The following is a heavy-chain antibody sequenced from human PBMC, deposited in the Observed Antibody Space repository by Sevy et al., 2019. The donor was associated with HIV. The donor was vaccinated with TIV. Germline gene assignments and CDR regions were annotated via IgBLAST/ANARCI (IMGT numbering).Heavy chain of an antibody. D-gene: IGHD5-12*01. CDR3: ARDHRGYDYFDY. CDR2: IYSGGST. Sequence: GGSLRLSCAASGFTVSSNYMSWVRQAPGKGLEWVSVIYSGGSTYYADSVKGRFTISRDNSKNTLYLQMNSLRAEDTAVYYCARDHRGYDYFDYWGQGTLVTVSS. V-gene: IGHV3-66*01. J-gene: IGHJ4*02. CDR1: GFTVSSNY.